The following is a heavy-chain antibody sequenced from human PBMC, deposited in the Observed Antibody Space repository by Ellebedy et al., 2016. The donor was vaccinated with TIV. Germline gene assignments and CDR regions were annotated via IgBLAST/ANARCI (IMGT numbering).Heavy chain of an antibody. Sequence: GESLKIPCAASGFTFNNYAMCWVRQAPGRGLEWVSTINGDKTYYADSVRGRLTISRDNSRNTLYLQINSLRAEDTAIYYCARDSGRRRSWDNDYWGQGTLVTVSS. V-gene: IGHV3-23*01. J-gene: IGHJ4*02. CDR3: ARDSGRRRSWDNDY. CDR1: GFTFNNYA. CDR2: INGDKT. D-gene: IGHD3-10*01.